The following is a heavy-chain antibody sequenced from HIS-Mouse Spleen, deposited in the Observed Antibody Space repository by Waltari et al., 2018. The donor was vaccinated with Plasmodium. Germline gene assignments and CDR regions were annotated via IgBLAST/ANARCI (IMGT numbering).Heavy chain of an antibody. CDR3: AREGYPEYSSSSEGPYYFDY. D-gene: IGHD6-6*01. J-gene: IGHJ4*02. Sequence: QVQLVQSGAEVKKPGASVKVSCTASGYPFTRLGISWVRRAPVQGIEWMGWISAYNGNTNYAQKLQGRVTMTTDTSTSTAYMELRSLRSDDTAVYYCAREGYPEYSSSSEGPYYFDYWGQGTLVTVSS. V-gene: IGHV1-18*01. CDR2: ISAYNGNT. CDR1: GYPFTRLG.